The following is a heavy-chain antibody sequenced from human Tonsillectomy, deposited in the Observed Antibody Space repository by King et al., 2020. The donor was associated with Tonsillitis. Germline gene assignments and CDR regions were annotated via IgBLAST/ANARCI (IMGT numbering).Heavy chain of an antibody. D-gene: IGHD3/OR15-3a*01. CDR1: GFTFGDYA. CDR3: AKGLGWGDYFEY. J-gene: IGHJ4*02. V-gene: IGHV3-9*01. CDR2: ISWNSDKI. Sequence: EVQLVESGGGLVQPGRSLRLSCAASGFTFGDYAMHWVRQAPGKGLEWVSGISWNSDKIAYADSVKGRFTISRDKAKNALYLQMNSLRPEDTALYYCAKGLGWGDYFEYWGQGTLVTVSS.